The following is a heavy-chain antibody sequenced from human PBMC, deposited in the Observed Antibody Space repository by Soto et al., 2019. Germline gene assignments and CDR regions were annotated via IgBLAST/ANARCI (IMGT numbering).Heavy chain of an antibody. CDR1: GFTFSSYS. Sequence: XXSLRLSCAASGFTFSSYSMHWVLQAPEKGLEWVSYISSSSSTIYYADSVKGRFTISRDNAKNSLYLQMNSLRAEDTAVYYCARDYDFWSGYGIYMDVWGKGTTVTVSS. V-gene: IGHV3-48*01. J-gene: IGHJ6*03. CDR3: ARDYDFWSGYGIYMDV. CDR2: ISSSSSTI. D-gene: IGHD3-3*01.